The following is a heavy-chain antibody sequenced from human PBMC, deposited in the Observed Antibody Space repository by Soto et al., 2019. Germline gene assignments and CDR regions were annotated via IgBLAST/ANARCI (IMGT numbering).Heavy chain of an antibody. J-gene: IGHJ4*02. D-gene: IGHD6-19*01. CDR3: ARGPSGWFGSDY. V-gene: IGHV3-74*01. CDR2: LNSDGTSA. Sequence: EVQLVESGGGLVQPGGSLRLSCAGSGFTFSSNWMHWVRQDPGKGLVWVSRLNSDGTSASYADSVKGRFTISRDNAKNTLFLQMNSLTAEDTALYYCARGPSGWFGSDYWGQGTLVTVSS. CDR1: GFTFSSNW.